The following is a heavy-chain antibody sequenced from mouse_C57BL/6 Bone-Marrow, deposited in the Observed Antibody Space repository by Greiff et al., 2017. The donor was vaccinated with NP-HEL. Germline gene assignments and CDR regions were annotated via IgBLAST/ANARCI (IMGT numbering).Heavy chain of an antibody. V-gene: IGHV5-15*01. Sequence: EVKLMESGGGLVQPGGSLKLSCAASGFTFSDYGMAWVRQAPRKGPEWVAFISNLAYSIYYADTVTGRFTISRENAKNTLYLEMSSLRSEDTAMYYCARLSYYYGSSSYATDYWGQGTSVTVSS. CDR1: GFTFSDYG. J-gene: IGHJ4*01. CDR2: ISNLAYSI. D-gene: IGHD1-1*01. CDR3: ARLSYYYGSSSYATDY.